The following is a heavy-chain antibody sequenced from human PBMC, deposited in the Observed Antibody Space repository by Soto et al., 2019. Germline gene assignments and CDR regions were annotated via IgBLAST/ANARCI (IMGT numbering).Heavy chain of an antibody. CDR3: ARDLGPITIFGVVHNWFDP. CDR1: GYTFTSYG. Sequence: ASVKVSCKASGYTFTSYGISWVRQAPGQGLEWMGWISAYNGNTNYAQKLQGRATMTTDTSTSTAYMELRSLRSDDTAVYYCARDLGPITIFGVVHNWFDPWGQGTLVTVSS. V-gene: IGHV1-18*04. J-gene: IGHJ5*02. D-gene: IGHD3-3*01. CDR2: ISAYNGNT.